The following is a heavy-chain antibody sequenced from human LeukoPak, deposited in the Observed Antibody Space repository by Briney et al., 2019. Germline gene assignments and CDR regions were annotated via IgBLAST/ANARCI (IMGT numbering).Heavy chain of an antibody. CDR2: INHSGST. V-gene: IGHV4-34*01. J-gene: IGHJ4*02. D-gene: IGHD3-10*01. Sequence: PSETLSLTCAVYGGSFSGYYWSWIRQPPGKGLERIGEINHSGSTNYNPSLKSRVTISVDTSKNQFSLKLSSVTAADTAVYYCARGRRITMVRGVGSFDYWGQGTLVTVSS. CDR1: GGSFSGYY. CDR3: ARGRRITMVRGVGSFDY.